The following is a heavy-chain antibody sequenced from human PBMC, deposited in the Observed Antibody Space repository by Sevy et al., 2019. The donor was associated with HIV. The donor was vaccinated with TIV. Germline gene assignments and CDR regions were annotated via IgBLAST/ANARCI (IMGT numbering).Heavy chain of an antibody. J-gene: IGHJ6*02. Sequence: GGSLRISCAASGFTFSSYSMNWVRQAPGKGLEWVSYISSSSSTIYYADSVKGRFTISRDNAKNSLYLQMNSLRAEDTAVYYCARDLGRLRLGELSFYNYYYGMDVWGQGTTVTVSS. CDR2: ISSSSSTI. CDR1: GFTFSSYS. D-gene: IGHD3-16*02. CDR3: ARDLGRLRLGELSFYNYYYGMDV. V-gene: IGHV3-48*01.